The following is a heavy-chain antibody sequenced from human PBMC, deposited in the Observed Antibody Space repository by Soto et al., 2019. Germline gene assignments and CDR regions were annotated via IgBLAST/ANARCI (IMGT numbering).Heavy chain of an antibody. D-gene: IGHD6-13*01. CDR1: GYTFTSYG. J-gene: IGHJ4*02. CDR3: ARDLHRGIAAAGGGY. CDR2: ISAYNGNT. V-gene: IGHV1-18*01. Sequence: QVQLVQSGAEVKKPGASVKVSCKASGYTFTSYGISWVRQAPGQGLEWMGWISAYNGNTNYAQKLQGRVTMTTDTSANTAYMELRSLRSDDTAVYYCARDLHRGIAAAGGGYWGQGTLVTVSS.